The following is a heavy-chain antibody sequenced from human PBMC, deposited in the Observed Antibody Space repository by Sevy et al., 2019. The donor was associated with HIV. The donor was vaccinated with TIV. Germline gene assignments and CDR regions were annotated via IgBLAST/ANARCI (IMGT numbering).Heavy chain of an antibody. V-gene: IGHV1-18*01. Sequence: ASVKVSCKASGYTFTSYGISWVRQAPGQGLEWMGWISAYNGNTNYAQKLQGRVTMTTDISTSTAYMELRSLRSDDTAVYYCARDPITMVQGVIIPPRYYYGMDVWGQGTTVTVSS. D-gene: IGHD3-10*01. CDR1: GYTFTSYG. J-gene: IGHJ6*02. CDR2: ISAYNGNT. CDR3: ARDPITMVQGVIIPPRYYYGMDV.